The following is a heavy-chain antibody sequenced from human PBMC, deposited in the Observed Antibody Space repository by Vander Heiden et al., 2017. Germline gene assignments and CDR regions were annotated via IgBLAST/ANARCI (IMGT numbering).Heavy chain of an antibody. CDR1: GFTFSTYA. V-gene: IGHV3-23*01. Sequence: EVQLLESGGGLVQPGGSLRLSCAASGFTFSTYAMSWVSQAPGKGLQWVSVISGSGGSRYYADSVKGRFTISRDNSKNTLSLQMNSLRAEDTAVYYCAKGVIAGSDYYYYGMDVWGQGTTVTVFS. CDR3: AKGVIAGSDYYYYGMDV. J-gene: IGHJ6*02. CDR2: ISGSGGSR. D-gene: IGHD3-22*01.